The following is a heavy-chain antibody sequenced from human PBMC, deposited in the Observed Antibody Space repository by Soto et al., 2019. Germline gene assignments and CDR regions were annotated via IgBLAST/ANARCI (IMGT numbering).Heavy chain of an antibody. V-gene: IGHV1-8*01. J-gene: IGHJ4*02. CDR1: GYTFTSYD. D-gene: IGHD3-10*01. Sequence: ASVKVSCKASGYTFTSYDINWVRQATGQGLEWMGWMNPNSGNTGYAQKFQGRVTMTRNTSISTAYMELSSLRAEDTAVYYCARPHYFGSGTYWDSWGQGSQVTVSS. CDR2: MNPNSGNT. CDR3: ARPHYFGSGTYWDS.